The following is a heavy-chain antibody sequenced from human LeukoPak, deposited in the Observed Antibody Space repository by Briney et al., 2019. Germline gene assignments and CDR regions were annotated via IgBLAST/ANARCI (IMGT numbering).Heavy chain of an antibody. CDR2: ISSSGSAI. V-gene: IGHV3-48*01. J-gene: IGHJ4*02. CDR3: ARDLKTTVFDY. CDR1: GFTFNTYS. Sequence: GGSLRLSCAASGFTFNTYSMNWVRQAPGKGLEWVSYISSSGSAIYYADSVKGRFTISRDNAKNSLYLQMNSLRAGDTAVYYCARDLKTTVFDYWGQGTLVTVSS. D-gene: IGHD4-11*01.